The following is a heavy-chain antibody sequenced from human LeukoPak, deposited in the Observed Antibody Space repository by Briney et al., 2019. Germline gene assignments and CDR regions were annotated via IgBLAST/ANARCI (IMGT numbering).Heavy chain of an antibody. J-gene: IGHJ4*02. D-gene: IGHD5-18*01. CDR3: ASSLNTVMVSPYYLEY. Sequence: GGSLRLSCTASEFTFSRYPMNWVRQAPGQGLEWISFLTSGGVSAFYADSVRGRFTVSRDDARNSLSLYMNTLRADDTAVYYCASSLNTVMVSPYYLEYWGPGTLVTVSS. CDR1: EFTFSRYP. CDR2: LTSGGVSA. V-gene: IGHV3-48*03.